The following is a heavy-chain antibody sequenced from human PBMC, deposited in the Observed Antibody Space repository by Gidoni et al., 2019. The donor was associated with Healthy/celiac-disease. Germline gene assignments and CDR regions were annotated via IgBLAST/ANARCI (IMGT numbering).Heavy chain of an antibody. J-gene: IGHJ6*03. V-gene: IGHV4-30-4*01. CDR2: IYYSGST. D-gene: IGHD2-2*01. CDR1: GGSISSGDYY. Sequence: QVQLQESGPGLVKPSQTLSLPCTVSGGSISSGDYYWSWIRQPPGKGLEWIGYIYYSGSTYYNPSLKSRVTISVDTSKNQFSLKLSSVTAADTAVYYCARVQLPTKIYYYYYMDVWGKGTTVTVSS. CDR3: ARVQLPTKIYYYYYMDV.